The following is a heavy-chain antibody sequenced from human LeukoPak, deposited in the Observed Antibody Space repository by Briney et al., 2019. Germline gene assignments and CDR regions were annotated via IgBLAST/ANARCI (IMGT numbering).Heavy chain of an antibody. Sequence: GGSLRLSCAASGFTFSSYWMHWVRQAPGKGLVWVSRINTDGSSTSYADSVKGRFTISRDNAKNTLYLQMNSLRAEDTAVYYCARDRYCSSTSCYGHFDLWGRGTLVTVSS. CDR1: GFTFSSYW. D-gene: IGHD2-2*01. J-gene: IGHJ2*01. CDR2: INTDGSST. CDR3: ARDRYCSSTSCYGHFDL. V-gene: IGHV3-74*01.